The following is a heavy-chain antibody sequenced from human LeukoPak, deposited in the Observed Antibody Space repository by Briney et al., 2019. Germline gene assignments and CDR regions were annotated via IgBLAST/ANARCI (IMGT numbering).Heavy chain of an antibody. Sequence: SETLSLTCTVSGGSIRSDYWSWIRQPPGKGLEWIGYIYYSGSTNYNPSLKSRVTISVDTSKNQFSLKLSPVTAADTAVYYCARATDSSGYWGNYYYYYGMDVWGQGTTVTVSS. CDR2: IYYSGST. CDR3: ARATDSSGYWGNYYYYYGMDV. J-gene: IGHJ6*02. V-gene: IGHV4-59*08. D-gene: IGHD3-22*01. CDR1: GGSIRSDY.